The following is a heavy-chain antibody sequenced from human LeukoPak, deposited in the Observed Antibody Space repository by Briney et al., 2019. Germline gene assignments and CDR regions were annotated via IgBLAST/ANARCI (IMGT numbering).Heavy chain of an antibody. D-gene: IGHD1-14*01. Sequence: PSETLSLTCTVSGGSISSYYWSWIRHPPGKGLERIGYICCRGSTNYNPALKSRVTISVDTSKNQFSLKLSAVTAADTAVYYCARHVTGYYFDSWGQGTLVTVSS. V-gene: IGHV4-59*08. CDR3: ARHVTGYYFDS. CDR2: ICCRGST. J-gene: IGHJ4*02. CDR1: GGSISSYY.